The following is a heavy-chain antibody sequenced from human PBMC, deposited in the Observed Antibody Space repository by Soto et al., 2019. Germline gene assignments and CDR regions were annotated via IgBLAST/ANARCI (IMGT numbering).Heavy chain of an antibody. CDR1: GFSISGYY. D-gene: IGHD3-3*01. CDR3: ARATDFWSHMDV. J-gene: IGHJ6*02. Sequence: QVQLVESGGGLVKPGGSLRLSCAASGFSISGYYMSWIRQAPGKGLEWISYMSSTTSAIYYAESVKGRFTISRDNAKNSLYLQMNSLRAEDTAVYYYARATDFWSHMDVWGQGTTVTVSS. V-gene: IGHV3-11*01. CDR2: MSSTTSAI.